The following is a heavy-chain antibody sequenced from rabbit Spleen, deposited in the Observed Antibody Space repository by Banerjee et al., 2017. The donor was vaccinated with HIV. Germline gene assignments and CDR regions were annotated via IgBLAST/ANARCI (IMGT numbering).Heavy chain of an antibody. V-gene: IGHV1S7*01. J-gene: IGHJ3*01. D-gene: IGHD4-1*01. CDR3: ARAIVPWLGLTRLDL. Sequence: QLTETGGGLVQPGGSLTLSCKASGIDFTNYYITWVRQAPGKGLEWIGIIYAARDTTDYASWVNGRFTISSDNAQSTVDLKMTSLTAADTATYFCARAIVPWLGLTRLDLWGPGTLVTVS. CDR1: GIDFTNYY. CDR2: IYAARDTT.